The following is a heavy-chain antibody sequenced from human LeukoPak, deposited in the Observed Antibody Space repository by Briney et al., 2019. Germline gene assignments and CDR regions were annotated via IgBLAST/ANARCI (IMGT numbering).Heavy chain of an antibody. CDR3: VKATVVRGVIISFDY. D-gene: IGHD3-10*01. CDR2: ISSNGGST. V-gene: IGHV3-64D*09. CDR1: GFTFSSYA. Sequence: PGGSLRLSCSASGFTFSSYAMHWVRQAPGKGLEYVSAISSNGGSTYYADSVKGRFTISRDNSKNTLYLQMSSLRAEDTAVYYCVKATVVRGVIISFDYWGQGTLVTVSS. J-gene: IGHJ4*02.